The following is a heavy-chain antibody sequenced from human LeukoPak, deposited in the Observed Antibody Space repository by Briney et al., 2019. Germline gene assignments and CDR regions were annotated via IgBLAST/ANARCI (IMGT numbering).Heavy chain of an antibody. D-gene: IGHD3-16*02. CDR1: GGSISIYY. CDR3: AGGLGSYRYNIDY. V-gene: IGHV4-59*01. J-gene: IGHJ4*02. Sequence: SETLSLTCTVSGGSISIYYWSWIRQPPGKGLEWIGYIYYSGSTNHNPSLKSRVTISVDTSKNQFSLKLSSVTAADTAVYYCAGGLGSYRYNIDYWGQGTLVTVSS. CDR2: IYYSGST.